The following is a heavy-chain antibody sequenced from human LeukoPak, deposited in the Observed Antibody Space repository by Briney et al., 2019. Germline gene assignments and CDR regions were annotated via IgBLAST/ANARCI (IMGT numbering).Heavy chain of an antibody. CDR1: GGSFSGYY. D-gene: IGHD3-3*01. J-gene: IGHJ4*02. CDR2: INHSGST. CDR3: ARGQPITIFGVVTEHFDY. V-gene: IGHV4-34*01. Sequence: NPSETLSLTCAVYGGSFSGYYWSWIRQPPGKGLEWIGEINHSGSTNYNPSLKSRVTISVDTSKNQFSLKLSSVTAADTAVYYCARGQPITIFGVVTEHFDYWGQGTLVTVSS.